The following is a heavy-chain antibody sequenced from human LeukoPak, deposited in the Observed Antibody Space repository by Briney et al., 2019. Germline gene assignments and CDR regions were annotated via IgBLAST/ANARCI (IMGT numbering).Heavy chain of an antibody. Sequence: SETLSLTCTVSGGSISSYHWSWIRQPAGKGLEWIGRIYTSGSTNYNPSLKSRVTMSVDTSKNQFSLKLSSVTAADTAVYYCVSLGDPMEWFLPDWGQGTLVTVSS. J-gene: IGHJ4*02. D-gene: IGHD3-3*01. CDR1: GGSISSYH. V-gene: IGHV4-4*07. CDR2: IYTSGST. CDR3: VSLGDPMEWFLPD.